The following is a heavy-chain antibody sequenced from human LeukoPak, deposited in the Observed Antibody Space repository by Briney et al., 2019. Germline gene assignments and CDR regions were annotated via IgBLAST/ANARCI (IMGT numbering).Heavy chain of an antibody. CDR1: GYIFTAYY. D-gene: IGHD2-15*01. V-gene: IGHV1-2*02. Sequence: GASVKVSCKASGYIFTAYYMHWVRQAPGQGLEWMGWIDTNSGDTNYAQNFQGRVTITRDTSIGTMYMELSRLTSDDTAVYYCASEAFCSGGSCSLHRVASWGTGTLVTVSS. J-gene: IGHJ4*02. CDR2: IDTNSGDT. CDR3: ASEAFCSGGSCSLHRVAS.